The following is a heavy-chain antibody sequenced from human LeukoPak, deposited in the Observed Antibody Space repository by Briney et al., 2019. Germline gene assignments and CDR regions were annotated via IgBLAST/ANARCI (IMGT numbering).Heavy chain of an antibody. CDR3: ARLARYCSSTSCYRDWFDP. J-gene: IGHJ5*02. V-gene: IGHV5-51*01. CDR2: IYPGDSDT. D-gene: IGHD2-2*01. CDR1: GYSFTNYW. Sequence: GESLKISCKGSGYSFTNYWIGWVRQMPGKGLEWMGIIYPGDSDTRYSPSFQGQVTISADKSISTAYLQWSSLKASDTAMYYCARLARYCSSTSCYRDWFDPWGQGTLVTVSS.